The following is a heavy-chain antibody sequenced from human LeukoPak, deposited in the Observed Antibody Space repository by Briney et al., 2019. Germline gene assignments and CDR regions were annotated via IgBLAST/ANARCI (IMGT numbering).Heavy chain of an antibody. D-gene: IGHD3-22*01. J-gene: IGHJ3*02. CDR1: RYSFTRYW. CDR3: ARRPYYYDSSGYWYGAFDI. Sequence: GESLKISCNRSRYSFTRYWIGWGRQMPGKGLGGGGIIYPGDSDTRYSPSFQGQVTISADKSISTAYLQWSSLKASDTAMYYCARRPYYYDSSGYWYGAFDIWGQGTMVTVSS. CDR2: IYPGDSDT. V-gene: IGHV5-51*01.